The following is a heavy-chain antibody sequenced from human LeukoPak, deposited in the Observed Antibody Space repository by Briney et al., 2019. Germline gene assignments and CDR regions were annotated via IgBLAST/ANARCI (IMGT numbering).Heavy chain of an antibody. CDR2: ITYSGGNT. CDR1: GFTFSGYA. D-gene: IGHD3-3*01. CDR3: AKVFSEFWSGYSDY. J-gene: IGHJ4*02. V-gene: IGHV3-23*01. Sequence: GGSLRLSCAASGFTFSGYAMNWVRQAPGKGLEWVSAITYSGGNTYYADSVKGRFTISRDNSKDTLSLQMNSLRAEDTAVYYCAKVFSEFWSGYSDYWGQGTLVTVSS.